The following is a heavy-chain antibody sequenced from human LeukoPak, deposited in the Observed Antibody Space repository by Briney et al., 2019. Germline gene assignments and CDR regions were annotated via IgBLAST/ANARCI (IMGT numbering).Heavy chain of an antibody. V-gene: IGHV3-74*01. J-gene: IGHJ4*02. CDR1: GFTFSSYQ. CDR3: AKGYGDYRAFDH. CDR2: INSDGSGT. D-gene: IGHD4-17*01. Sequence: AGGSLRLSCAGSGFTFSSYQMHWARQAPGEGLVWVSRINSDGSGTAYADSVKGRFTISRDNAKNTLYLQMNSLRAEDTAVYYCAKGYGDYRAFDHWGQGTLVTVSS.